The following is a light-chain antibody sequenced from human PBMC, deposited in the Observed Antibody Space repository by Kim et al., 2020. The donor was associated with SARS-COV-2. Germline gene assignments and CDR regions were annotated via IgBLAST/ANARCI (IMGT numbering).Light chain of an antibody. J-gene: IGLJ3*02. CDR3: AAWDGSLNVWV. CDR1: KSNVGNNP. Sequence: QSVLTQPPSASGTPGQRVTISCSGSKSNVGNNPVNWYQQFPGTAPKLLIYGDGQRPSGVFDRFSGSKSGTSASLAIGGLNSEDEADYYCAAWDGSLNVWVFGGGTKLTVL. V-gene: IGLV1-44*01. CDR2: GDG.